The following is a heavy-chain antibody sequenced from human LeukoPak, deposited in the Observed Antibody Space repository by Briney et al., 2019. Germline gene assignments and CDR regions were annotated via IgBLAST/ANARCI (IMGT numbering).Heavy chain of an antibody. V-gene: IGHV4-39*07. D-gene: IGHD3-22*01. CDR1: GGSISSSSYY. CDR3: ARDDSSGYYNWYFDL. CDR2: IYYSGST. J-gene: IGHJ2*01. Sequence: SETLSLTCTVSGGSISSSSYYWGWIRQPPGKGLEWIGTIYYSGSTYYNPSLKSRVTISVDRSKNQFSLKLSSVTAADTAVYYCARDDSSGYYNWYFDLWGRGTLVTVSS.